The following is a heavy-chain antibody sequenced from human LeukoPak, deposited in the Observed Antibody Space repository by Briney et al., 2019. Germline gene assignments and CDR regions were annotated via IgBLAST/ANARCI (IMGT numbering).Heavy chain of an antibody. CDR1: GFSFSNYW. J-gene: IGHJ4*02. CDR3: ARDPSRRFDY. D-gene: IGHD6-6*01. CDR2: IKEDGSEI. Sequence: GGSLRLSCVASGFSFSNYWMTWVRQAPGKGLEWVANIKEDGSEIHYVESVKGRFTISRDNGKNSLYLQMNTLNAEDTAVYYCARDPSRRFDYWGQGTLVTVPS. V-gene: IGHV3-7*01.